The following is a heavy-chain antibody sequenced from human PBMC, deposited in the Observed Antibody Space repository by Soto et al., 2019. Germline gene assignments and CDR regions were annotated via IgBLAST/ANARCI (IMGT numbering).Heavy chain of an antibody. J-gene: IGHJ5*02. Sequence: ASVKVSCKVSGYTLTELSMHWVRQAPGKGLEWMGGFDPEDGETIYAQKFQGRVTMTEDTSTDTAYMELSSLRSEDTAVYYFATASWEWLVEGVGWFDPWGQGTLVTVSS. D-gene: IGHD6-19*01. CDR2: FDPEDGET. V-gene: IGHV1-24*01. CDR1: GYTLTELS. CDR3: ATASWEWLVEGVGWFDP.